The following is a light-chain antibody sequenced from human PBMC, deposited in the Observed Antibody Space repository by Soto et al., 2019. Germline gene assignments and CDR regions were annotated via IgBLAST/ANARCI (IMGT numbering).Light chain of an antibody. Sequence: DTVMTQSPLSLPVTPGEPASISCRSSQSLLHSNGYNYLDWYLQKPGQSPQLLIYLGSNRASGVPDRFSGSGSGTDFSLTISSLQPEDVATYYCQYLNSFPLTFGGGTKVDIK. J-gene: IGKJ4*01. CDR2: LGS. V-gene: IGKV2-28*01. CDR1: QSLLHSNGYNY. CDR3: QYLNSFPLT.